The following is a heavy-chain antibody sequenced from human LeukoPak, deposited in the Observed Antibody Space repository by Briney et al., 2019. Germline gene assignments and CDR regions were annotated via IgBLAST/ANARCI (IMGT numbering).Heavy chain of an antibody. V-gene: IGHV4-39*01. J-gene: IGHJ4*02. CDR1: GDSISGKTYS. Sequence: SETLSLTCTVSGDSISGKTYSWGWVRQPPGKGLEWIGYMYYSENTYYNPSLKSRVTISVDTSRIQFSLKLSSVTAADTAVYYCVRYPSGSNRFDYWGQGTLVTVSS. CDR2: MYYSENT. CDR3: VRYPSGSNRFDY. D-gene: IGHD6-19*01.